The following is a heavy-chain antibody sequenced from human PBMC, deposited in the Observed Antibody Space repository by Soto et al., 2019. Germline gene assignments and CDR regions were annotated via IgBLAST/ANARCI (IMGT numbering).Heavy chain of an antibody. D-gene: IGHD1-26*01. CDR2: IWYDGSNK. J-gene: IGHJ4*02. CDR3: ARGSERSSAFDY. V-gene: IGHV3-33*01. CDR1: GFTFSSYG. Sequence: PLGSLRLSCAASGFTFSSYGMHWVRQAPGKGLEWVAVIWYDGSNKYYADSVKGRFTISRDNSKNTLYLQMNSLRAEDTAVYYCARGSERSSAFDYWGQGTLVTVSS.